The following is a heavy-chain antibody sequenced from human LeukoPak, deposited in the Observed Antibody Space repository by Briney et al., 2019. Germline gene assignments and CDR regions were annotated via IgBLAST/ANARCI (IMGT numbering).Heavy chain of an antibody. CDR3: ARDRGMTTPYDAFDI. Sequence: PSETLSLTCTVSGGSISTYYWSWIRQPPGKGLEWIGNIYYSGSTNYNPSLKSRVTISVDTSKNQLSLRLSSVTAADTAMYYCARDRGMTTPYDAFDIWGQGTMVTVSS. CDR2: IYYSGST. J-gene: IGHJ3*02. CDR1: GGSISTYY. D-gene: IGHD2-15*01. V-gene: IGHV4-59*01.